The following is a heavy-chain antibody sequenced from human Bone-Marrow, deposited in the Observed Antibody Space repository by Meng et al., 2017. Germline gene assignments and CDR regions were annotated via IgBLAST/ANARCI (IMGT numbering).Heavy chain of an antibody. Sequence: GESLKISCAASGFTFSSYAMHGVRQAPGKGLERVAVISYDGSNKYYADSVKGRFTISRDNSKNTLYLQMNSLRAEDTAVYYCARVMGITMVRGEIDYWGQGTLVTVSS. V-gene: IGHV3-30*01. D-gene: IGHD3-10*01. CDR1: GFTFSSYA. CDR2: ISYDGSNK. J-gene: IGHJ4*02. CDR3: ARVMGITMVRGEIDY.